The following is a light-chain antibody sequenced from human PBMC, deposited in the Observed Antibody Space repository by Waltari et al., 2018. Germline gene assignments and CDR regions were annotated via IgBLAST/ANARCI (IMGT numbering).Light chain of an antibody. CDR3: CSYAATYTLL. V-gene: IGLV2-11*01. CDR1: SSDVGDFKY. CDR2: DVS. Sequence: QSALTQPRSVSGSPGQSVTLPCTGTSSDVGDFKYVSWYQQHPGRAPKLMIYDVSKRPSGVPDRFSGSKSDNTASLTISGLQAEDEADYYCCSYAATYTLLFGGGTKLTVL. J-gene: IGLJ3*02.